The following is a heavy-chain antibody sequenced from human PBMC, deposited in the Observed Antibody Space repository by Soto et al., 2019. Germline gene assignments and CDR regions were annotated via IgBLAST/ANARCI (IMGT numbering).Heavy chain of an antibody. V-gene: IGHV4-59*01. D-gene: IGHD3-10*01. CDR2: VYYDGTT. Sequence: PSETLSLTCSVSDGSISDYYWSWIRQPPGKGLEWIGYVYYDGTTNYSPSLKSRVTILVDTSKNQFSLKLNSMTAADTAVYYCARDLGTYYPFDFWGPGTLVTVSS. J-gene: IGHJ4*02. CDR3: ARDLGTYYPFDF. CDR1: DGSISDYY.